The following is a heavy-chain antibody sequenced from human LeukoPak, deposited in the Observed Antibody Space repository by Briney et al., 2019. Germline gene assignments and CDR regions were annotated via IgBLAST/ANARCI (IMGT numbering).Heavy chain of an antibody. CDR3: ARSYCSSTSCYLRTDNWFDP. D-gene: IGHD2-2*01. J-gene: IGHJ5*02. CDR1: GGSISSYY. Sequence: SETLSLTCTLSGGSISSYYWSWIRQPPGKGREWIGYIYYSGSTNYNPSLKTRVTISVDTSKNQFSLKLSAVPAADTAVYYCARSYCSSTSCYLRTDNWFDPWGQGTLVTVSS. CDR2: IYYSGST. V-gene: IGHV4-59*08.